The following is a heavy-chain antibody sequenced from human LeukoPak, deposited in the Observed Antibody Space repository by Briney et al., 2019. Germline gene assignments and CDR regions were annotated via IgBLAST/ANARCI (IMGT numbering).Heavy chain of an antibody. CDR2: IIPIFGTA. CDR3: ARDADIAAALGI. CDR1: GGTFSSYA. Sequence: SVKVSCKASGGTFSSYAISWVRQAPGQGLEWMGGIIPIFGTANYAQKFQGRVTITTDESTSTAYMELSSLRSEDTAVYYCARDADIAAALGIWGQGTMVTVSS. D-gene: IGHD6-13*01. V-gene: IGHV1-69*05. J-gene: IGHJ3*02.